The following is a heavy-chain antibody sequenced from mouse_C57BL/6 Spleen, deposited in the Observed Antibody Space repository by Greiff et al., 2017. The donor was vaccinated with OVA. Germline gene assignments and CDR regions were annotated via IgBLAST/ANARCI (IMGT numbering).Heavy chain of an antibody. CDR2: ISDGGSYT. CDR3: AREVRYYFDY. V-gene: IGHV5-4*01. D-gene: IGHD1-1*01. CDR1: GFTFSSYA. J-gene: IGHJ2*01. Sequence: EVMLVESGGGLVKPGGSLKLSCAASGFTFSSYAMSWVRQTPEKRLEWVATISDGGSYTYYPDNVKGRFTISRDNAKNNLYLQMSHLKSEDTAMYYCAREVRYYFDYWGQGTTLTVSA.